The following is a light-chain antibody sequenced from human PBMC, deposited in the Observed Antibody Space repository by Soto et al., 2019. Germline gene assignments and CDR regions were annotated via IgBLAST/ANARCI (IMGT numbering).Light chain of an antibody. CDR2: KTS. CDR1: QSIGTN. V-gene: IGKV3-15*01. J-gene: IGKJ4*01. Sequence: EVVMTQSPATVSVSPGERTSLSCRASQSIGTNLGWYQQKPGQAPRLLISKTSTRATGVPARFSGSGSGTEFTLTISSLQSEDIAVYYCQQYAGWPLTFGGVTKV. CDR3: QQYAGWPLT.